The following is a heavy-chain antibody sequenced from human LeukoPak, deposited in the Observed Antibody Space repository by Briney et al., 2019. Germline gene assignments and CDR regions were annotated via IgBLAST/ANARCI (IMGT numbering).Heavy chain of an antibody. Sequence: QPGGSLRLSCAASGFTFSSYWMSWVRQAPGKGLEWVANIKQDGSEKYYVDSVKGRFTISRDNAKNSLYLQMNSLRAEDTAVYYCARESGTIYYDSSGYYYYYMDVWGKGTTVTVSS. CDR2: IKQDGSEK. CDR1: GFTFSSYW. V-gene: IGHV3-7*01. J-gene: IGHJ6*03. D-gene: IGHD3-22*01. CDR3: ARESGTIYYDSSGYYYYYMDV.